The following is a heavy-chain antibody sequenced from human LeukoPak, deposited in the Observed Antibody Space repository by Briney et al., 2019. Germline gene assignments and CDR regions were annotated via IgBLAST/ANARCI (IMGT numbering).Heavy chain of an antibody. CDR3: ARAGHYGEYGLDV. Sequence: SETLSLTCTVSGGSISSHYWNWIRQPPGKGLEWIGYVYSSGSTKYDSYNPSLKSRATISVDPSENQFSLKLNSVTAADTALYYCARAGHYGEYGLDVWGQGTTVTVSS. J-gene: IGHJ6*02. D-gene: IGHD4-17*01. CDR2: VYSSGST. CDR1: GGSISSHY. V-gene: IGHV4-59*11.